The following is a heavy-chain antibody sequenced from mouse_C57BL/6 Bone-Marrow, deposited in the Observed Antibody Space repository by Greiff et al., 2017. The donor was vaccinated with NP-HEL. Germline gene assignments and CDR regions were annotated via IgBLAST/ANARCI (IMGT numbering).Heavy chain of an antibody. CDR2: IWSGGST. V-gene: IGHV2-2*01. D-gene: IGHD1-1*01. Sequence: VQLQQSGPGLVQPSQSLSITCTVSGFSLTSYGVHWVRQSPGKGLEWLGVIWSGGSTDYNAAFISRLSISKDNSKSQVFFKMNSLQADDTAIYYCASITTVTYYAMDYWGQGTSVTVSS. J-gene: IGHJ4*01. CDR3: ASITTVTYYAMDY. CDR1: GFSLTSYG.